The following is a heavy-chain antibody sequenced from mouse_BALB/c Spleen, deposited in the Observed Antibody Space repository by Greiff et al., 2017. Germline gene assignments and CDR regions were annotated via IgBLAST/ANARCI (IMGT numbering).Heavy chain of an antibody. Sequence: EVKLVESGGGLVQPGGSRKLSCAASGFTFSSFGMHWVRQAPEKGLEWVAYISSGSSTIYYADTVKGRFTISRDNPKNTLFLQMTSLRSEDTAMYYCARDGNYDGYAMDYWGQGTSVTVSS. CDR2: ISSGSSTI. CDR1: GFTFSSFG. CDR3: ARDGNYDGYAMDY. J-gene: IGHJ4*01. D-gene: IGHD2-1*01. V-gene: IGHV5-17*02.